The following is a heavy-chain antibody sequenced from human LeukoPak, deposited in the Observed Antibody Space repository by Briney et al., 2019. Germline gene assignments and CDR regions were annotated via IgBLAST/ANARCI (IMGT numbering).Heavy chain of an antibody. V-gene: IGHV3-74*01. CDR1: GFTFSSAW. Sequence: PGRSLRLSCAASGFTFSSAWMHWVRQAPGKGLVWVSRISSGGSTTTYADSVKGRFTISRDNAKNTLYLQMNSLRAEDTAVYYCAKSDYFDYWGQGTLVTVSS. J-gene: IGHJ4*02. CDR3: AKSDYFDY. CDR2: ISSGGSTT.